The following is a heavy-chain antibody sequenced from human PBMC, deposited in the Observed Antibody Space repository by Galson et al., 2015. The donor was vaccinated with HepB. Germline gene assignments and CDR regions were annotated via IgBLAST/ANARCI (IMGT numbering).Heavy chain of an antibody. D-gene: IGHD2-15*01. J-gene: IGHJ6*02. Sequence: SLRLSCAASGFTFSTYTFNWVRQAPGKGLEWVSSIGGSSSYIYYADSMKGRFTISRDNAKNSLYLQMNSLRAEDTAVYYCARSECSGASCKRNFYYGMDVWGQGTTVTVSS. V-gene: IGHV3-21*06. CDR3: ARSECSGASCKRNFYYGMDV. CDR2: IGGSSSYI. CDR1: GFTFSTYT.